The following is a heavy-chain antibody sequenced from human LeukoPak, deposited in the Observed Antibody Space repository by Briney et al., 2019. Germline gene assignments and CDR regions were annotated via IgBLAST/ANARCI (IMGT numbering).Heavy chain of an antibody. Sequence: PSGTLSLTCAVSGGSISSSNWWSWVRQPPGKGLEWIGEIYHSRSTNYNPSLKSRVTTSVDKSKNQFSLKLSSVTAADTAVYYCARLVRETTIGGRFDYWGQGTLVTVSS. CDR3: ARLVRETTIGGRFDY. J-gene: IGHJ4*02. CDR1: GGSISSSNW. V-gene: IGHV4-4*02. D-gene: IGHD3-16*01. CDR2: IYHSRST.